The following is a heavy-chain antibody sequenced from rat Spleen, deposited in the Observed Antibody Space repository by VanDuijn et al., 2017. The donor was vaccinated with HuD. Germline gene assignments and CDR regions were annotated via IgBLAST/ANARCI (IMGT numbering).Heavy chain of an antibody. J-gene: IGHJ2*01. CDR2: ITVSSDT. CDR3: GRGVFDF. CDR1: GFTFSAYG. V-gene: IGHV5-62*01. Sequence: VQLVESGGGLVQPGESLKLSCSASGFTFSAYGMHWIRQAPGKGLDWVAYITVSSDTVYADTVQGRFTITRENANNTLYLQMTSLRSEDTALYYCGRGVFDFWGQGVMVTVSS. D-gene: IGHD4-3*01.